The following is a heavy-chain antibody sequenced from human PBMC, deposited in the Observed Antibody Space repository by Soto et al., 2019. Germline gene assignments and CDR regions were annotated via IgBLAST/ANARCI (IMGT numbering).Heavy chain of an antibody. Sequence: QVQLQESGPGLVKPSETLSLTCTVSGDSMNPYYWSWIRQPPGKGLEWFGYIYFSGRTNFNPSLTSRVTLTTDTSKRQFFLKPTSVTAADTAIYYCARAWAVPGSHWGDWGRGTLVTVSS. V-gene: IGHV4-59*01. D-gene: IGHD6-19*01. CDR1: GDSMNPYY. CDR3: ARAWAVPGSHWGD. J-gene: IGHJ4*02. CDR2: IYFSGRT.